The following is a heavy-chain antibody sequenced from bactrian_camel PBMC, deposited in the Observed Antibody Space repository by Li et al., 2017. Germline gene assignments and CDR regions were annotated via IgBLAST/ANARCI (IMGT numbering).Heavy chain of an antibody. D-gene: IGHD1*01. CDR2: IVGNKIT. CDR1: GYTVTAYC. Sequence: HVQLVESGGGSVQTGGSLTLSCVASGYTVTAYCMGWFRQVPAKEHEGVATIVGNKITSYADSVKGRFNISKDDAKNTLYLVMNSLKPEDSAMYYCAAASSLVPPQLMLTPTAFNDWGQGTQVTVS. CDR3: AAASSLVPPQLMLTPTAFND. V-gene: IGHV3S9*01. J-gene: IGHJ4*01.